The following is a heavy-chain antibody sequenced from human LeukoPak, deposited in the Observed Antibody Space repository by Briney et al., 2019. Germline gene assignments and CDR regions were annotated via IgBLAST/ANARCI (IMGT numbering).Heavy chain of an antibody. Sequence: GESLKISCKVSGYSFTTSAIAWVRQMPGKGLEWMGVIYPRDSDTRYSPSFQGLVTLSDDKSITTAYLQWSSLKASDSAMYYCAREYFSSGSVDNWGQGTLVTVSS. CDR1: GYSFTTSA. CDR2: IYPRDSDT. V-gene: IGHV5-51*01. J-gene: IGHJ4*02. CDR3: AREYFSSGSVDN. D-gene: IGHD6-19*01.